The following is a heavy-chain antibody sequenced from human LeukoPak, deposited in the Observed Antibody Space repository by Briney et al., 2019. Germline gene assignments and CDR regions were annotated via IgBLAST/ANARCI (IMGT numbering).Heavy chain of an antibody. CDR1: GGSISSGSYY. CDR3: ARAYGQNSGSSSLFRYGMDV. Sequence: SETLSLTCTVSGGSISSGSYYWSWIRQPAGKGLEWIGRIYTSGSTNYNPSLKSRVTISVDTSKNQFSLKLSSVTAADTAVYYCARAYGQNSGSSSLFRYGMDVWGQGTTVTVSS. CDR2: IYTSGST. J-gene: IGHJ6*02. V-gene: IGHV4-61*02. D-gene: IGHD1-26*01.